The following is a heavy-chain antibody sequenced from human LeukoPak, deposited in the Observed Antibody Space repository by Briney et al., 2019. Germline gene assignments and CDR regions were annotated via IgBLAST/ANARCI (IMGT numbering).Heavy chain of an antibody. V-gene: IGHV3-21*01. CDR1: GFTFSSYS. CDR3: ARDNDLRFVDTLDY. CDR2: ISSSSSYI. Sequence: GGSLRLSCAASGFTFSSYSMNWVRQAPGKGLEWVSSISSSSSYIYYADSVKGRFTISRDNAKNSLYLQMNSLRAEDTAVYYCARDNDLRFVDTLDYWGQGTLVTVSS. J-gene: IGHJ4*02. D-gene: IGHD3-10*01.